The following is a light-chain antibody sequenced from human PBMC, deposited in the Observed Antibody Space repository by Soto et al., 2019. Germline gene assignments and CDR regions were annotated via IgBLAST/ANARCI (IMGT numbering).Light chain of an antibody. Sequence: QSVLTQPPSVSGAPGQRVTISCTGSSSNIGAGYDVHWYQQLPGTAPKLLINGNSNRPSGVPDRFSGSKSGTSASLAITGLQAEDEADYYCQSYASSLSGSVVFGGGTKLTVL. CDR2: GNS. CDR1: SSNIGAGYD. J-gene: IGLJ2*01. CDR3: QSYASSLSGSVV. V-gene: IGLV1-40*01.